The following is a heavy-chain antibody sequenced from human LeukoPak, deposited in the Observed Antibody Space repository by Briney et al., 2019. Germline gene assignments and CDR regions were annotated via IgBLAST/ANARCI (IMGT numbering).Heavy chain of an antibody. CDR2: IYTSGST. CDR3: ARLRGSSSGFDY. D-gene: IGHD6-13*01. CDR1: GGSISSGSYY. J-gene: IGHJ4*02. Sequence: SETLSLTCTVSGGSISSGSYYWSWIRQPAGKGLEWIGRIYTSGSTNYNPSLKSRVTISVDTSKNQFSLKLSSVTAADTAVYYCARLRGSSSGFDYWGQGTLVTVSS. V-gene: IGHV4-61*02.